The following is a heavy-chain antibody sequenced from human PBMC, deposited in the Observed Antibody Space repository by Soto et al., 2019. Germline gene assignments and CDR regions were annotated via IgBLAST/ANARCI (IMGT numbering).Heavy chain of an antibody. CDR3: ARGEQQLDNNWFDP. D-gene: IGHD6-13*01. Sequence: ASVKVSCKASGGTFSSYAISWVRQAPGQGLEWMGWISAYNGNTNYAQKLQGRVTMTTDTSTSTAYMELRSLRSDDTAVYYCARGEQQLDNNWFDPWGQGTLVTVSS. J-gene: IGHJ5*02. CDR1: GGTFSSYA. CDR2: ISAYNGNT. V-gene: IGHV1-18*01.